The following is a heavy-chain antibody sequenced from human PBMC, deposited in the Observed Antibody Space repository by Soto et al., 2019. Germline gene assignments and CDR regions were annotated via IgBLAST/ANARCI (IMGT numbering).Heavy chain of an antibody. CDR1: GFTFSSYG. CDR3: ARDLSGYVADY. Sequence: GGSLRLSCAASGFTFSSYGMHWVRQAPGKGLEWVAVIWYDGSNKYYADSVKGRFTISRDNSKNTLYLQMNSLRAEDTAVYYCARDLSGYVADYWGQGTLVTVSS. V-gene: IGHV3-33*01. D-gene: IGHD6-25*01. J-gene: IGHJ4*02. CDR2: IWYDGSNK.